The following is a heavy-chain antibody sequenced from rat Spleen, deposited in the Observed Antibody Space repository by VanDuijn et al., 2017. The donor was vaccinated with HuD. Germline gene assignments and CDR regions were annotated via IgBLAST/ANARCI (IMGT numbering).Heavy chain of an antibody. CDR3: TAELWRAYVMDA. Sequence: EVQLVESGGGLVQPGRSLKLSCAASGFIFSDYGMAWVRQAPTKSLEWVASVSPSGGSTYYRDSVKGRFTISRDNAKSTLYLQMDSLRSEDTAMYYCTAELWRAYVMDAWGQGASVTVSS. J-gene: IGHJ4*01. CDR2: VSPSGGST. CDR1: GFIFSDYG. D-gene: IGHD1-11*01. V-gene: IGHV5-19*01.